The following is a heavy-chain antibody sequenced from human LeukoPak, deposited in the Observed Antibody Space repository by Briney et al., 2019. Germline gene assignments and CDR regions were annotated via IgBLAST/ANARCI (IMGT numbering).Heavy chain of an antibody. CDR2: IYYSGST. Sequence: SETLSLTCTVSGGFIDSNTYYWGWIRQPPGKGLEWIGSIYYSGSTYYNPSLKSRVTISVDTSETQFSLKLSSVTAADTAVYYCARQRATTVTTPDYWGQGTLVTVSS. J-gene: IGHJ4*02. V-gene: IGHV4-39*01. D-gene: IGHD4-11*01. CDR3: ARQRATTVTTPDY. CDR1: GGFIDSNTYY.